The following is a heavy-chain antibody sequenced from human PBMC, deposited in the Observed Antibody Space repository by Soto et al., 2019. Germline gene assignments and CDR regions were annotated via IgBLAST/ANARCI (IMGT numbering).Heavy chain of an antibody. CDR1: GGSLSGYY. J-gene: IGHJ4*02. V-gene: IGHV4-34*01. Sequence: PSETLSRTCAVCGGSLSGYYWSWIRQPPGKGIEWLGEIHHSGSTNYNPSLKSRVTISVDTSKNQFSLKLSSVTAAAPAVYYCARLGPRGVDCWGQGTLVTVSS. D-gene: IGHD3-10*01. CDR2: IHHSGST. CDR3: ARLGPRGVDC.